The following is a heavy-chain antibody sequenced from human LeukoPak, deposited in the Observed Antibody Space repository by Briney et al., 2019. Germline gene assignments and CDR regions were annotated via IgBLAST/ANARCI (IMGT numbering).Heavy chain of an antibody. J-gene: IGHJ6*02. Sequence: GGSLRLSCAASGFTFSNSGMNWVRQAPGKGLEWVGRIKSKTDGGTTDYAAPVKGRFTISRDDSKNTLYLQMNSLKTEDTAVYYCTTDYSNYEGYYYGMDVWGQGTTVTVSS. V-gene: IGHV3-15*01. CDR1: GFTFSNSG. D-gene: IGHD4-11*01. CDR3: TTDYSNYEGYYYGMDV. CDR2: IKSKTDGGTT.